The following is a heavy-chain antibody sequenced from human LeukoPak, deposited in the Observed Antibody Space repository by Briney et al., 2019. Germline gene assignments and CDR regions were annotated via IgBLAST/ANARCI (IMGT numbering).Heavy chain of an antibody. CDR1: GGSVTNGNYY. CDR2: IYTNGGA. J-gene: IGHJ4*02. Sequence: PSETLSLTCTVSGGSVTNGNYYWNWIRQPAGKGLEWIGRIYTNGGASYNPSLKSRVTISIDASKNQFSLKLSSVTAADTAVYYCAREPPGYWGQGILVTVSS. V-gene: IGHV4-61*02. CDR3: AREPPGY.